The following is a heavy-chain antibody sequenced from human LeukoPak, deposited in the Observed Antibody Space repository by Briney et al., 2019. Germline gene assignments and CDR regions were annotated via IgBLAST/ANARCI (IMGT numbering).Heavy chain of an antibody. CDR3: ARVIGHRHSYSYYGMDV. D-gene: IGHD3-16*01. V-gene: IGHV4-59*01. CDR2: IYYSGST. Sequence: SETLSLTCTVSGGSISSYYWSWIRQPPGKGREWIGYIYYSGSTNYNPSLKSRVTISVDTSKNQFSLKLSSVTAADTAVYYCARVIGHRHSYSYYGMDVWGQGTTVTVSS. J-gene: IGHJ6*02. CDR1: GGSISSYY.